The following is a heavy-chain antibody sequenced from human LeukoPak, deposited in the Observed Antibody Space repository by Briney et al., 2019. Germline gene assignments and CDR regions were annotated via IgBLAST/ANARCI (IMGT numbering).Heavy chain of an antibody. D-gene: IGHD3-22*01. CDR3: AGSDEYYYDSSGYYGY. Sequence: PSETLSLTCTVSGGSISSSSYYWGWIRQPPGKGLEWIGSIYYSGSTYYNPSLKSRVTISVDTSKNQFSLKLSSVTAADTAVYYCAGSDEYYYDSSGYYGYWGQGTLVTVSS. CDR2: IYYSGST. V-gene: IGHV4-39*07. CDR1: GGSISSSSYY. J-gene: IGHJ4*02.